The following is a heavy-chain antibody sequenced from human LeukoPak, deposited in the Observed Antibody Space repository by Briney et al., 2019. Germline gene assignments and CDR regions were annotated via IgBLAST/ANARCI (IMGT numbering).Heavy chain of an antibody. D-gene: IGHD3-10*01. CDR2: IYYSGST. CDR3: ARLYGSGSYGHY. V-gene: IGHV4-39*01. CDR1: GFTFSSYA. J-gene: IGHJ4*02. Sequence: GSLRLSCAASGFTFSSYAMSWVRQPPGKGLEWIGSIYYSGSTYYNPSLKSRVTISVDTSKNQFSLKLSSVTAADTAVYYCARLYGSGSYGHYWGQGTLVTVSS.